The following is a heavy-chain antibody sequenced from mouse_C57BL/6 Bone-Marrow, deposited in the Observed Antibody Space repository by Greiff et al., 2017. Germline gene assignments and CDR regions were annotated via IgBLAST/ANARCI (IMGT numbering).Heavy chain of an antibody. CDR2: ISSGGSYT. CDR1: GFTFSSYG. V-gene: IGHV5-6*01. Sequence: DVQLVESGGDLVKPGGSLTLSCAGSGFTFSSYGMSWVRQTPDKRLEWVATISSGGSYTYYPDSVKGRFTISRDNAKNTLYLQMSSLKSEDTAMYYCARQPYNFDYWGQGATLTVSS. CDR3: ARQPYNFDY. J-gene: IGHJ2*01.